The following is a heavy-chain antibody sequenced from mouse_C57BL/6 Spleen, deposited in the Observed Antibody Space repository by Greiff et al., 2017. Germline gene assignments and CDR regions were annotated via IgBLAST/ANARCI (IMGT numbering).Heavy chain of an antibody. V-gene: IGHV1-64*01. D-gene: IGHD2-1*01. CDR3: ARSGVYYGNYGDY. J-gene: IGHJ2*01. CDR2: IHPNSGST. Sequence: QVQLQQPGAELVKPGASVKLSCKASGYTFTSYWMHWVKQRPGQGLEWIGMIHPNSGSTNYNEKFKSKATLTVDKSSSTAYMQLSSLTSEDSAVYYCARSGVYYGNYGDYWGKGTTLTVSS. CDR1: GYTFTSYW.